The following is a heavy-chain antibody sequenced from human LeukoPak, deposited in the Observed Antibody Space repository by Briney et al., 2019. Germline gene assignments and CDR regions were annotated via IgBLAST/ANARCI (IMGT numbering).Heavy chain of an antibody. D-gene: IGHD6-13*01. CDR3: TRDSGRYSSSWYYYYGMDV. J-gene: IGHJ6*02. Sequence: GRSLRLSCTASGFTFGDYAMSWVRQAPGKGLEWVGFIRSKAYGGTTEYAASVKGRFTISRDDSISIAYLQMNSLKTEDTAVYYCTRDSGRYSSSWYYYYGMDVWGQGTTVTVSS. V-gene: IGHV3-49*04. CDR1: GFTFGDYA. CDR2: IRSKAYGGTT.